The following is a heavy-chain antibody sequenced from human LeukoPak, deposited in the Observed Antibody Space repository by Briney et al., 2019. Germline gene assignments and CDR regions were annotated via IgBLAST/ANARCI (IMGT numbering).Heavy chain of an antibody. V-gene: IGHV1-2*02. J-gene: IGHJ4*02. Sequence: ASVKVSCKASGYTFTEYHMHWVRQAPGQGLEWMGWINPNSGGTNYAQKFQGRVTMTRDTSISTAYMELSRLRSDDTAVYYCARGRELWFGEFYFDYWGQGTLVTVSS. CDR1: GYTFTEYH. CDR3: ARGRELWFGEFYFDY. D-gene: IGHD3-10*01. CDR2: INPNSGGT.